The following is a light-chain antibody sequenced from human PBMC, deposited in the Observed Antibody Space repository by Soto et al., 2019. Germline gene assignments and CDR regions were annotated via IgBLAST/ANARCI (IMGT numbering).Light chain of an antibody. J-gene: IGLJ1*01. CDR3: ISFTSRHIYV. CDR2: DAT. V-gene: IGLV2-14*03. Sequence: QSVLTQPASVSGSPGQSITISCTGTSSDVGGYNYVSWYQQHPGRAPKLIIYDATNRPSGISNRFSGSKSGNTASLTISGLQTEEEADYYCISFTSRHIYVFGTGTKVTVL. CDR1: SSDVGGYNY.